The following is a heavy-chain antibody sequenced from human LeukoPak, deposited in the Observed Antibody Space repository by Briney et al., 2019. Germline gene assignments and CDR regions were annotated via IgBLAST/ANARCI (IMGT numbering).Heavy chain of an antibody. V-gene: IGHV3-23*01. CDR1: GFTFNTYV. D-gene: IGHD3-16*01. Sequence: SGGSLRLSCVASGFTFNTYVMTWVRQAPGKGLEWVSDISGSGDITSYADSVKGRFTISRDNSKNTLYPQMNNLRVEDTAIYYCAKDWGGWGQGTLVTVSP. CDR2: ISGSGDIT. J-gene: IGHJ4*02. CDR3: AKDWGG.